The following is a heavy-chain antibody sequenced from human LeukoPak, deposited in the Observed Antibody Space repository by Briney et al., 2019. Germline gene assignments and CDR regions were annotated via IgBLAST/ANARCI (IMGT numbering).Heavy chain of an antibody. D-gene: IGHD3-10*01. CDR3: AHTLTMVRGVMPDFDY. V-gene: IGHV2-5*02. CDR2: IYWDDDK. J-gene: IGHJ4*02. Sequence: SGPTLVKPTQTLTLTCTFSGFSLSTSGVGVGWIRQPPGKALEWLALIYWDDDKRYSPSLKSRLTITKDTSKNQVVLTMTNMDLVDTATYYCAHTLTMVRGVMPDFDYWGQGTLVTVSS. CDR1: GFSLSTSGVG.